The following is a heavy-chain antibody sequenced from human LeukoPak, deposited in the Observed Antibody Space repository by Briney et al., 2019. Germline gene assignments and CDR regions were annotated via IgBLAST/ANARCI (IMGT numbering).Heavy chain of an antibody. V-gene: IGHV3-53*01. J-gene: IGHJ6*02. CDR2: IYSGGYT. D-gene: IGHD6-19*01. CDR1: GFTVSSNY. Sequence: GGSLRLSCAPSGFTVSSNYMSWVRQAPGKGLEWVSVIYSGGYTYYADSVKGQFTISRDNSKNTLYLQMNSLRAEDTAVYSCAKVRDSGEYYYYYGMDVWGQGTTVTVSS. CDR3: AKVRDSGEYYYYYGMDV.